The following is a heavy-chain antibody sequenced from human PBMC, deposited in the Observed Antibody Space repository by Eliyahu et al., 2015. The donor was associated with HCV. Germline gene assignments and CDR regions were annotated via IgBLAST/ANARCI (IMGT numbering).Heavy chain of an antibody. CDR1: GGSISRGDYF. J-gene: IGHJ4*02. CDR2: ISYSGTT. Sequence: QLQLQESGPGLVKPSETLSLTCNVYGGSISRGDYFWGWVRQPPGEGLEWIGGISYSGTTYYNPSLMSRVTISADTSKNQFSLRLASVPAADTAVYYCARQKWGNKWAPFDYWGQGTLVTVSS. V-gene: IGHV4-39*01. D-gene: IGHD1-26*01. CDR3: ARQKWGNKWAPFDY.